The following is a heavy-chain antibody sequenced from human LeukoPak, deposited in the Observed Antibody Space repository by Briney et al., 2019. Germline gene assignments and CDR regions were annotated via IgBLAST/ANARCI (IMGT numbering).Heavy chain of an antibody. J-gene: IGHJ6*02. V-gene: IGHV3-30-3*01. CDR1: GFTFSSYA. Sequence: GRSLRLSCAASGFTFSSYAMHWVRQAPGKGLGWVAVISYDGSNKYYADSVKGRFTISRDNSKNTLSLQMNSLRAEDTAVYYCASSSGPTHYYYYGMDVWGQGTTVTVSS. D-gene: IGHD3-22*01. CDR2: ISYDGSNK. CDR3: ASSSGPTHYYYYGMDV.